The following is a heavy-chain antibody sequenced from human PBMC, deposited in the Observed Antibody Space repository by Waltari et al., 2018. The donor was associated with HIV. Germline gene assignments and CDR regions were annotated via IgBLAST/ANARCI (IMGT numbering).Heavy chain of an antibody. CDR1: GFTFSSYG. CDR3: ATDFWSGHPDY. Sequence: VQLVESGGGVVQPGRSLRLSCAASGFTFSSYGMHWVRQAPGKGLELISYISSRHSTMFYSDSVKGRFTISRDNAKNSLYLEMTNLRVEDTAVYYCATDFWSGHPDYWGQGTLVTVSS. V-gene: IGHV3-48*01. J-gene: IGHJ4*02. CDR2: ISSRHSTM. D-gene: IGHD3-3*01.